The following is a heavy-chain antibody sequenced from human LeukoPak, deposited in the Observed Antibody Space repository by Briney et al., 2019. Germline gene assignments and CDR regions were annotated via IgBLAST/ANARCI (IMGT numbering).Heavy chain of an antibody. CDR3: TRDRVGDWEYFDY. V-gene: IGHV3-11*01. J-gene: IGHJ4*02. CDR1: GFTFSDYY. Sequence: PGGSLRLSCAASGFTFSDYYMSWIRQAPGKGLEWVSYISSSGSTIYYADSVKGRFTISRDNAKNSLYLQMNSLRAEDTAVYYCTRDRVGDWEYFDYWGQGTLVTVSS. CDR2: ISSSGSTI. D-gene: IGHD1-26*01.